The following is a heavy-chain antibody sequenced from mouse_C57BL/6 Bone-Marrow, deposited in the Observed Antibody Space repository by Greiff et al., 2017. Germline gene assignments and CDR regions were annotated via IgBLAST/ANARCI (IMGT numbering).Heavy chain of an antibody. CDR2: ISSGSSTI. Sequence: EVMLVESGGGLVKPGGSLKLSCAASGFTFSDYGMHWVRQAPEKGLEWVAYISSGSSTIYYADTVKGRFTISRDNAKNTLFLQMTSLRSEDTAMYYCAREAPLYRLYAMDYWGQGTSVTVSS. V-gene: IGHV5-17*01. CDR1: GFTFSDYG. J-gene: IGHJ4*01. CDR3: AREAPLYRLYAMDY. D-gene: IGHD2-1*01.